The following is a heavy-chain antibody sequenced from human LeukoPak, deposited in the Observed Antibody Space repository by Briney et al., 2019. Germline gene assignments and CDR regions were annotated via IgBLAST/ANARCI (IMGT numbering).Heavy chain of an antibody. D-gene: IGHD6-19*01. CDR3: AREGYSSGWSFDY. CDR1: GFIVSNTY. J-gene: IGHJ4*02. CDR2: IHNDGST. V-gene: IGHV3-53*05. Sequence: GGSLRLSCAASGFIVSNTYMTWVRQAPGKGLEWVSVIHNDGSTYYADSVKGRFTISRDNSKNMLFLRMNSLRAEDTAVYYCAREGYSSGWSFDYWGQGTLVTVSS.